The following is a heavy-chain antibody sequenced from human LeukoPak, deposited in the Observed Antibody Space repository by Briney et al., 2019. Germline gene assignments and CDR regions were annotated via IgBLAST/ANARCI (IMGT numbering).Heavy chain of an antibody. D-gene: IGHD4-17*01. J-gene: IGHJ4*02. V-gene: IGHV4-59*01. Sequence: SETLSLTCAVSGASLSHYHWNWFRQPPGKGLEWIASVFDNEDANYNPSLESRVTTSLDTSKSHVSLRLTSVTAADTAVYFCAKGETVTTSPFDYWGQGILVTVSS. CDR1: GASLSHYH. CDR2: VFDNEDA. CDR3: AKGETVTTSPFDY.